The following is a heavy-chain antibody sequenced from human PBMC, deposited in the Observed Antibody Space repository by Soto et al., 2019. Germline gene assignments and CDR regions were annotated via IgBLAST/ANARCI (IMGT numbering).Heavy chain of an antibody. Sequence: GKALKLSCKGSGYRFSSYWIGWVRQMPGKGLEWMGITYPGDSDTRYSPSFQGQVTISVDKSISTAYLQWSSLKASDTAMYYCATPFRYSAPPIYEMGVGGQGPRVPFSS. CDR1: GYRFSSYW. V-gene: IGHV5-51*01. J-gene: IGHJ6*02. D-gene: IGHD2-2*02. CDR3: ATPFRYSAPPIYEMGV. CDR2: TYPGDSDT.